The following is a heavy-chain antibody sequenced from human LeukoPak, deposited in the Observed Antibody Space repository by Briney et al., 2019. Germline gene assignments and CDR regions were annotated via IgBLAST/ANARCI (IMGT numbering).Heavy chain of an antibody. V-gene: IGHV3-21*04. J-gene: IGHJ4*02. CDR2: ISSSSSYI. CDR3: AKDSNYGDYPVFDY. Sequence: PGGSLRLSCAASGFTFSSYSMNWVRQTPGKGLEWVSSISSSSSYIYYADSVKGRFTISRDNAKNSLYLQMNSLRAEDTALYYCAKDSNYGDYPVFDYWGQGTLVTVSS. D-gene: IGHD4-17*01. CDR1: GFTFSSYS.